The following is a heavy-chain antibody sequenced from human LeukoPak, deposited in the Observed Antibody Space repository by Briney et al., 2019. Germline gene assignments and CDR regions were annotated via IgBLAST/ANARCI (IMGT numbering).Heavy chain of an antibody. CDR2: IYYSGST. D-gene: IGHD3-22*01. J-gene: IGHJ4*02. Sequence: SETLSLTCTVSGGSISSYYWSWIRQPPGKGLEWIGYIYYSGSTNYNPALKSRVTISGDTSKNQFSLKMSSVTAADTAVYYCARGGGDSSGYYYPYYFDYWGQGTLVTVSS. CDR3: ARGGGDSSGYYYPYYFDY. CDR1: GGSISSYY. V-gene: IGHV4-59*08.